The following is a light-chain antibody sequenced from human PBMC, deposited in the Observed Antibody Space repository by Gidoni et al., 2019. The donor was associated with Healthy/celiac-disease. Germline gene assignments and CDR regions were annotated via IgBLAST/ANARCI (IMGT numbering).Light chain of an antibody. V-gene: IGKV1-8*01. J-gene: IGKJ4*01. CDR1: QGISSY. Sequence: AIRMTQSPSSFSASTGDRVTITCRASQGISSYVAWYQQKPGKAPKLLIYAASTLQSWVPSRFSGSGSGTDFTLTISCLQSEDCATYYCQQYYSYPLTFGGGTKVEIK. CDR3: QQYYSYPLT. CDR2: AAS.